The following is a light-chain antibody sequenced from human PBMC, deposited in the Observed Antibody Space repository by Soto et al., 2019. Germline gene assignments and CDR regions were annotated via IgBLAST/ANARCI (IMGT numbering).Light chain of an antibody. V-gene: IGKV3-20*01. CDR1: QSVSSSY. J-gene: IGKJ4*01. Sequence: EIVLTQSPGTLSLSPGERATLCCRAIQSVSSSYLAWYQQKPGQAPRLLIYGASSRATGIPDRFSGSGSGTDFTLTISRLEPEDFAVYYCQQYGSSPGLTFGGGTKVDIK. CDR2: GAS. CDR3: QQYGSSPGLT.